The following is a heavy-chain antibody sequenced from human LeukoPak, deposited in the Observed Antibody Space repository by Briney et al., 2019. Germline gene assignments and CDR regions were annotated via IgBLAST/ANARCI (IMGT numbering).Heavy chain of an antibody. D-gene: IGHD3-22*01. V-gene: IGHV1-46*01. CDR1: GYTFTSYY. CDR2: INPSGGST. J-gene: IGHJ4*02. Sequence: ASVKVSCKASGYTFTSYYMHWVRQAPGQGLEWMGIINPSGGSTSYAQKFQGRVTMTRDTSTSTVYMELSSLRSEDTAVYYCARLRVDYYDSSGAPADYWGQGTLVTVSS. CDR3: ARLRVDYYDSSGAPADY.